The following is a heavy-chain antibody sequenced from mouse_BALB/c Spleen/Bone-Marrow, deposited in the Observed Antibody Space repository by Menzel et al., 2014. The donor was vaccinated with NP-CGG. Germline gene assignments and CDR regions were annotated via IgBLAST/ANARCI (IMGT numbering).Heavy chain of an antibody. J-gene: IGHJ3*01. CDR1: GFTFSSYT. V-gene: IGHV5-12-2*01. CDR3: ASHYYDSSPFAY. CDR2: ISNGGGSI. Sequence: VQLKESGGGLVQPGGSLKLSCAASGFTFSSYTMSWVRQTPEKRLVWVAYISNGGGSIYYPDTVKGRFTISRDNDKNTLYLQMSSLKSEDTAMYYCASHYYDSSPFAYWGQGTLVTVSA. D-gene: IGHD1-1*01.